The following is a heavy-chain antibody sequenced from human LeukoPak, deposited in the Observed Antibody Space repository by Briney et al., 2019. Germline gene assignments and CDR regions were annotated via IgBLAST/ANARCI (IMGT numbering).Heavy chain of an antibody. V-gene: IGHV4-61*10. D-gene: IGHD3-16*01. CDR1: GASVSSVSYY. Sequence: PSQTLSLTCTVSGASVSSVSYYWSWIRQPAGKGLEWIGYIYDSGSTTYNPSLKSRVTISVDTSKNQFSLKLNSLTAADTAVYYCARGGVLKSLDYWGQGTLVTVSS. J-gene: IGHJ4*02. CDR3: ARGGVLKSLDY. CDR2: IYDSGST.